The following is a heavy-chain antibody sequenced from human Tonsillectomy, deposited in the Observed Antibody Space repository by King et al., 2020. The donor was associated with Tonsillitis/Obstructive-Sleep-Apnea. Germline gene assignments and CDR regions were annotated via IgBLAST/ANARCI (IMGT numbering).Heavy chain of an antibody. CDR1: GGTFSSYA. CDR2: IIPIFGTA. CDR3: ASVTLWFREYNWFDP. V-gene: IGHV1-69*12. D-gene: IGHD3-10*01. J-gene: IGHJ5*02. Sequence: QLVQSGAEVKKPGSSVKVSCKASGGTFSSYAISWVRQAPGQGLEWMGGIIPIFGTANYAQKFPGRVTITADESTSTAYMELSSLGYEDTAVYYCASVTLWFREYNWFDPWGQGTLVTVSS.